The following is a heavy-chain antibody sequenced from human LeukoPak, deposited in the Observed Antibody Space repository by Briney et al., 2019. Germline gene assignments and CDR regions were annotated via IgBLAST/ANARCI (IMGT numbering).Heavy chain of an antibody. J-gene: IGHJ4*02. V-gene: IGHV3-48*03. CDR2: IDSSGSDI. CDR3: ARDFYDRTGYDY. D-gene: IGHD3-22*01. Sequence: GGSLRLSCAASGFTFSSYEMNWVRQAPGKGLEWISFIDSSGSDIYYADSVKGRFTISRDNAKNSLFLQMSSLRDEDAAVYYCARDFYDRTGYDYWGQGTLVTVSS. CDR1: GFTFSSYE.